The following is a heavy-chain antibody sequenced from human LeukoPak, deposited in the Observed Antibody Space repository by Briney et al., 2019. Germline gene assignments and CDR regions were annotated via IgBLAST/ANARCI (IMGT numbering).Heavy chain of an antibody. CDR2: ISKSGNNI. CDR1: GFTFSSYE. Sequence: GGSLRLSCAASGFTFSSYEMNWVRQAPGKGLEWVSYISKSGNNIYYGDSVKGRFTISRDNAKNSVNLQMNSLRAEDTAVYYCARDFYYYYYMDVWGKGTTVTVSS. V-gene: IGHV3-48*03. J-gene: IGHJ6*03. CDR3: ARDFYYYYYMDV.